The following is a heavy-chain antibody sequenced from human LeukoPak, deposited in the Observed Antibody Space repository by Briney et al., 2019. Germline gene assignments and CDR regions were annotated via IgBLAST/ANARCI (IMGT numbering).Heavy chain of an antibody. CDR2: IKPKNCDS. CDR3: ARAGYDYGDSSDF. CDR1: GYPFTTYY. V-gene: IGHV1-2*02. J-gene: IGHJ4*02. Sequence: ASVNVSYKASGYPFTTYYIHWGRQAPGQGLKWMVCIKPKNCDSNYAQKFQGRVTMTRATSIATAYVEVTRMTADDTAVYFCARAGYDYGDSSDFWGQGNLVTLSS. D-gene: IGHD4-17*01.